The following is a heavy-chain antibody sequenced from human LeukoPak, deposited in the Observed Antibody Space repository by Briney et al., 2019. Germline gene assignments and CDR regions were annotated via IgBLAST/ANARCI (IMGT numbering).Heavy chain of an antibody. V-gene: IGHV3-30*02. CDR2: IRYDGSNK. CDR1: GFTFSSNG. CDR3: APWREN. Sequence: GGSLRLSCAASGFTFSSNGMHWVRQAPGKGLEWVAFIRYDGSNKYYADSVKGRFTISRDNSKSTLYLQMNSPTAEDTAIYYCAPWRENWGQGTLVTVSS. J-gene: IGHJ4*02. D-gene: IGHD1-1*01.